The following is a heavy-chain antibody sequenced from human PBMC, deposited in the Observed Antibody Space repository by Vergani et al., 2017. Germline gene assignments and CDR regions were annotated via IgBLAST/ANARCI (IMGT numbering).Heavy chain of an antibody. V-gene: IGHV3-74*01. CDR1: GFTFSSSW. J-gene: IGHJ4*02. CDR2: INSDGSST. Sequence: EVQLVESGGGLVQPGGSLGLSFAASGFTFSSSWMHWVRQAPGKGLVWVSRINSDGSSTSYADSVKGRFTISRDNAKNTLYLQMNSLRAEDTAVYYCARVGTGTPFDYWGQGTLVTVSS. CDR3: ARVGTGTPFDY. D-gene: IGHD1-7*01.